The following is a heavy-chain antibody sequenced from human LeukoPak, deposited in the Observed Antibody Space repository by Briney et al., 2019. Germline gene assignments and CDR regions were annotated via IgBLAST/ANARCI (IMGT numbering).Heavy chain of an antibody. Sequence: GGSLRLSCAASGFIFSSYSMSWVRQAPGMGLEWVSVITGSGGNTYYADSVRGRFTISKDNSKNTVYLQMSSLRVDDTAVYYCAKAASSSWPSYYYGMDVWGQGTTVTVSS. J-gene: IGHJ6*02. V-gene: IGHV3-23*01. CDR2: ITGSGGNT. CDR1: GFIFSSYS. CDR3: AKAASSSWPSYYYGMDV. D-gene: IGHD6-13*01.